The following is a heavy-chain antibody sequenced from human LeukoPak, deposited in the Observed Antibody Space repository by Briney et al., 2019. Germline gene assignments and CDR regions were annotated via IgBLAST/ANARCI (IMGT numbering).Heavy chain of an antibody. V-gene: IGHV3-11*03. J-gene: IGHJ4*02. CDR1: GFAFSDYY. Sequence: GGSLRLSCAASGFAFSDYYTSWIRQAPGKGLEWVSYISSSSTYTNYADSVKGRFTVSRDNAKNSLYLQMNSLRAEDTAVYYCAKSGQGYYTYYFDYWGQGTLVTVSS. CDR3: AKSGQGYYTYYFDY. CDR2: ISSSSTYT. D-gene: IGHD3-3*01.